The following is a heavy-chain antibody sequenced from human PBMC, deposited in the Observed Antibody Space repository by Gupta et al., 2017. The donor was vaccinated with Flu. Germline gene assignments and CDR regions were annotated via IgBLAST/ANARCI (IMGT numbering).Heavy chain of an antibody. CDR2: ISWNSGTI. CDR3: AKGRSGTTSAAFNY. CDR1: DYA. J-gene: IGHJ4*02. Sequence: DYAMHWVRQAPGKGLEWVSGISWNSGTIGYGDSVKGRFTISRDNAKNSLYLQMNSLRAEDTALYYCAKGRSGTTSAAFNYWGQGTLVTVSS. D-gene: IGHD1-1*01. V-gene: IGHV3-9*01.